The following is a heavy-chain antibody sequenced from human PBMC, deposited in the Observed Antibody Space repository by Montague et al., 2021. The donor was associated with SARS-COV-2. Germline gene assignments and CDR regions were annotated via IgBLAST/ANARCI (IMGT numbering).Heavy chain of an antibody. Sequence: SETLSLTCAISGGSFSNYYWSWIRQPPGKGLEWIGEVNHSGTTIYNPSVKSGVTISEDTSKNQFYLRLNSVTAADTAVYYCARGRRPRVVAYAGTAGRAFDIWGQGTMVTVSS. J-gene: IGHJ3*02. D-gene: IGHD2-15*01. CDR1: GGSFSNYY. CDR2: VNHSGTT. V-gene: IGHV4-34*01. CDR3: ARGRRPRVVAYAGTAGRAFDI.